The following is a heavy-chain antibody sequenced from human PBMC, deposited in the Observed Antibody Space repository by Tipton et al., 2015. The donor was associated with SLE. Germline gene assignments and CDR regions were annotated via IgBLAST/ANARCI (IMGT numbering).Heavy chain of an antibody. CDR2: IDPNGSPT. J-gene: IGHJ4*02. CDR3: ASLSAPSDY. Sequence: SLRLSCTASGFTFSSYWMHWVRQPPGKGLVWVSEIDPNGSPTNYADSVKDRLTISRDNAKNTLFLEMNSLRVDDTAVYYCASLSAPSDYWGQGTLVTVSS. CDR1: GFTFSSYW. V-gene: IGHV3-74*01.